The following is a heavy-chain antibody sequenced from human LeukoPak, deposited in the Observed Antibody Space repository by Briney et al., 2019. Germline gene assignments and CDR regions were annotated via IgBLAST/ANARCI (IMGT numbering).Heavy chain of an antibody. D-gene: IGHD5-12*01. CDR2: INPNSGGT. V-gene: IGHV1-2*02. CDR3: ASRGYDQDYYYYYYMDV. CDR1: GYTFTGYY. J-gene: IGHJ6*03. Sequence: ASVKVSCKASGYTFTGYYMHWVRQAPGQGLEWMGWINPNSGGTNYAQKFQGRVTMTRDTSISTAYMELSRLRSDDMAVYYCASRGYDQDYYYYYYMDVWGKGTTVTVSS.